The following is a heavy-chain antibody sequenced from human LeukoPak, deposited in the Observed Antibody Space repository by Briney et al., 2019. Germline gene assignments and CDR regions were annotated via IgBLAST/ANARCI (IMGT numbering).Heavy chain of an antibody. CDR3: ATDRAWGSNFDY. CDR1: GYTFTELS. J-gene: IGHJ4*02. D-gene: IGHD1-26*01. Sequence: ASVKVSCKVSGYTFTELSMHWVRQAPGKGLEWMGGFEPEDGETIYAQKFQGRVTMTEDTSTDTAYMELSSLRSEDTAVYYCATDRAWGSNFDYWGQGTLVTVSS. V-gene: IGHV1-24*01. CDR2: FEPEDGET.